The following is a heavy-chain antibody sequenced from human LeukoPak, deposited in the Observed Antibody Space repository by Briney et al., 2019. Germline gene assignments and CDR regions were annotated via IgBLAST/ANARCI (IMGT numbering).Heavy chain of an antibody. CDR3: ATGSGWYGGWFDP. J-gene: IGHJ5*02. Sequence: GGSLRLSCAASGFTFSSYSMNWVRQAPGKGLEWVSSISSSSSYIYYADSVKGRFTISRDNAKNSLYLQMNSLRAEDTAVYYCATGSGWYGGWFDPWGQGTLATVSS. V-gene: IGHV3-21*01. D-gene: IGHD6-19*01. CDR2: ISSSSSYI. CDR1: GFTFSSYS.